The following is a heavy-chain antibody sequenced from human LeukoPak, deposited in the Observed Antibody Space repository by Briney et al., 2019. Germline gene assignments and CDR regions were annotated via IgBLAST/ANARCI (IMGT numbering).Heavy chain of an antibody. V-gene: IGHV1-2*02. CDR2: INPDSGVS. CDR3: ARDPRDGYNLADAFDI. CDR1: GYTFTAYY. D-gene: IGHD5-24*01. J-gene: IGHJ3*02. Sequence: GASVKVSCKASGYTFTAYYMHWVRQAPGQGLEWMGWINPDSGVSNYAQKFQGRVTMTRDTSISTAYMELSRLRSDDTAVYYCARDPRDGYNLADAFDIWGQGTMVTVSS.